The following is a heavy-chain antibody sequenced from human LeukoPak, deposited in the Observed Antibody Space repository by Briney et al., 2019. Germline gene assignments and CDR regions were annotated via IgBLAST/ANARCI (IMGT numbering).Heavy chain of an antibody. Sequence: AGGSLRLSCAASGFTFSSYAMHWVRQAPGKGLEWVAVISYDGSNKYYADSVKGRFTISRDNSKNTMYLQMNSLRAEDTAMYYCARDDYYGSGSYWGAFDIWGQGTMVTVSS. CDR1: GFTFSSYA. J-gene: IGHJ3*02. CDR3: ARDDYYGSGSYWGAFDI. CDR2: ISYDGSNK. V-gene: IGHV3-30*04. D-gene: IGHD3-10*01.